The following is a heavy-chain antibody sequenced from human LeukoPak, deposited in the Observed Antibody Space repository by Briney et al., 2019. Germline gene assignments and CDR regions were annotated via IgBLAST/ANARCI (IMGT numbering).Heavy chain of an antibody. CDR2: IYYSGST. J-gene: IGHJ3*02. CDR1: GGSISSYY. V-gene: IGHV4-59*01. Sequence: PSETLSLTCTVSGGSISSYYWSWIRQPPGKGLGWIGYIYYSGSTNYSPSLKSRVTISVDTSKNQFSLKLSSVTAADTAVYYCARAPRGAFDIWGQGTMVTVSS. CDR3: ARAPRGAFDI.